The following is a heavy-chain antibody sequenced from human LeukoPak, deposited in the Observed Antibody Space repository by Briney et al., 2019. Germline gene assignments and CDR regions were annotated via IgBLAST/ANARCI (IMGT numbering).Heavy chain of an antibody. CDR3: TRYCSGGTCYPGEAFDI. CDR1: GFTFGDYA. CDR2: IKSKAYGGAT. J-gene: IGHJ3*02. Sequence: GGSLRLSCTPSGFTFGDYAMSWFRQAPGKGLEWVGFIKSKAYGGATEHAASVKGRFTISRDDSKSIAYLQMNSLKTEDTAVYYCTRYCSGGTCYPGEAFDIWGQGTMVTVSS. V-gene: IGHV3-49*03. D-gene: IGHD2-15*01.